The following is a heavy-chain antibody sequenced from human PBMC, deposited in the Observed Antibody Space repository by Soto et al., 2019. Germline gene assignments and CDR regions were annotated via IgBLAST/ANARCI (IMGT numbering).Heavy chain of an antibody. D-gene: IGHD6-6*01. Sequence: GGSLRLSCAASEFTFSTYAMTWVRQAPGRGLQWVATISDSGDITYYADSVKGRFTISRDNSRNTLYLQMNNLRAEDTALYYCAKPWVPSIKDRPPRFDYWGRGTLVTVSS. J-gene: IGHJ4*02. V-gene: IGHV3-23*01. CDR2: ISDSGDIT. CDR3: AKPWVPSIKDRPPRFDY. CDR1: EFTFSTYA.